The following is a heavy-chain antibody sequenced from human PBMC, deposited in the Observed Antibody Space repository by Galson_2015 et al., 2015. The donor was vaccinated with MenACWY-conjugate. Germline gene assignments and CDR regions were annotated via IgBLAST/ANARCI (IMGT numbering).Heavy chain of an antibody. CDR1: GFTFSTYW. J-gene: IGHJ2*01. Sequence: SLRLSCAASGFTFSTYWMTWVRQAPGKGLEWVSSISGSGEYTYFADSVKGRFAISRDNSKNTLFLQMNSLRAEDTAVYSCAKVGGPRYWYFDLWGRGTLVTVSS. CDR2: ISGSGEYT. CDR3: AKVGGPRYWYFDL. V-gene: IGHV3-23*01. D-gene: IGHD3-16*01.